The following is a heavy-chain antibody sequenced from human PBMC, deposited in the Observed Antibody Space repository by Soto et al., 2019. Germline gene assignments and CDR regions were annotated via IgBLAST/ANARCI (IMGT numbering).Heavy chain of an antibody. CDR2: IFYSGTT. CDR1: GGSISSSSYY. D-gene: IGHD4-17*01. CDR3: ARFMTTVTNLAFDI. V-gene: IGHV4-39*01. Sequence: SETLSLTCTVSGGSISSSSYYWGWIRQPPGKGLEWIGSIFYSGTTYYNPSLKSRVTISVDTSKNQFSLKLSSVTAADTAVYYCARFMTTVTNLAFDIWGQGTMVTVSS. J-gene: IGHJ3*02.